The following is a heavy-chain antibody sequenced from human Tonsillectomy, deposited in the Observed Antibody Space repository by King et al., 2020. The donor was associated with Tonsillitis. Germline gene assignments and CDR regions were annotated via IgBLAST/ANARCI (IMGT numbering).Heavy chain of an antibody. V-gene: IGHV3-33*01. CDR1: GFTLSSYG. CDR3: ARDDTVTTGTPALDY. CDR2: IWNDGSDQ. J-gene: IGHJ4*02. Sequence: VQLVESGGGVVQPGRSLRLSCAASGFTLSSYGMHWVRQAPGKGMEWVAVIWNDGSDQYYADSVKGRFTISRDNSKNTLYLKMNSLRAEDTAVYHCARDDTVTTGTPALDYWGQGTLVTVSS. D-gene: IGHD4-17*01.